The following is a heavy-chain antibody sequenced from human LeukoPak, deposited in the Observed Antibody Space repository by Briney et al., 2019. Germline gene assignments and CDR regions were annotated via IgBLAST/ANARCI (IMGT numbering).Heavy chain of an antibody. CDR3: ARQGRWLQFFDAFDI. J-gene: IGHJ3*02. CDR2: INHSGST. V-gene: IGHV4-34*01. CDR1: GGSFSGYY. D-gene: IGHD5-24*01. Sequence: SETLSLTCAVYGGSFSGYYWSWIRQPPGKGLEWIGEINHSGSTNYNPSLKSRVTISVDTSKNQFSLKLSSVTAADTAVYYCARQGRWLQFFDAFDIWGQGTMVTVSS.